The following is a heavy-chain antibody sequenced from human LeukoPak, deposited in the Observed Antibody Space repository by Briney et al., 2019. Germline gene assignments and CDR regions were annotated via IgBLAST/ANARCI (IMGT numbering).Heavy chain of an antibody. V-gene: IGHV3-43*02. D-gene: IGHD2/OR15-2a*01. CDR3: AKEKGHDTPFFAFDI. CDR2: ISGDGGST. CDR1: GFTFDDYA. Sequence: GGSLRLSCAAYGFTFDDYAMHWVRQAPGKGLEWVSLISGDGGSTYYADSVKGRFTISRDNSKNSLYLQMNSLRTEDTALYYCAKEKGHDTPFFAFDIWGQGTMVTVSS. J-gene: IGHJ3*02.